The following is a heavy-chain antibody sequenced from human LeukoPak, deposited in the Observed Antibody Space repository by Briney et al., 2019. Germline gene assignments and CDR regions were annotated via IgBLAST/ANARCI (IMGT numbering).Heavy chain of an antibody. D-gene: IGHD5-24*01. CDR3: ARGDPHADL. CDR2: ITISGRTK. V-gene: IGHV3-48*03. J-gene: IGHJ5*02. CDR1: GFDLSTYE. Sequence: GGSLRPSCAASGFDLSTYEMNWVRQAPGKGLEWIADITISGRTKNYADSVKGRFSISRDNARTSLYLQMHSLRVEDTGVYYCARGDPHADLWGQGTLVTVSS.